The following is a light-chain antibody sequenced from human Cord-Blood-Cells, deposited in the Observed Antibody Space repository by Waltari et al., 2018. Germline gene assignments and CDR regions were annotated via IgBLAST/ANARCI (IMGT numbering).Light chain of an antibody. Sequence: DIVMTQSPDSLAVSLGERATINCKSRQRVLYSSNNKNYLAWYQQKPGQPPKLLIYWASTRESGVPDRFSGSGSGTDFTRTISSLQAEDVAVYYCQQYYSTPYTFGQGTKLEIK. CDR3: QQYYSTPYT. J-gene: IGKJ2*01. CDR1: QRVLYSSNNKNY. V-gene: IGKV4-1*01. CDR2: WAS.